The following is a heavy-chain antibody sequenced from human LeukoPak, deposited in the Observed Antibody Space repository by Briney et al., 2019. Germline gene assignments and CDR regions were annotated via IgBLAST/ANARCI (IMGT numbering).Heavy chain of an antibody. CDR1: GFTFSRYW. CDR3: ARVLSGSWDWFDP. J-gene: IGHJ5*02. D-gene: IGHD3-22*01. V-gene: IGHV3-74*01. Sequence: PGGSLRLSCAASGFTFSRYWIHWVRQAPGKGLEWVSRINPDGTTTTYADSVKGRFTISRDNAKNMVFLQMNSLRAEDTAVYYCARVLSGSWDWFDPWGQGTLVTVSS. CDR2: INPDGTTT.